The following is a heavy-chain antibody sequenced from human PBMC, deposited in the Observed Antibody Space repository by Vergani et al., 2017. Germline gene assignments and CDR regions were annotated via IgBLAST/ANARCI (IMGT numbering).Heavy chain of an antibody. V-gene: IGHV4-34*01. Sequence: QVQLQQWGAGLLKPSETLSLTCAVYGGSFSGYYWSWIRQPPGKGLEWIGEINHSGSTNYNPYLKSRVTISLDTSKNQFSLKLSSVTAADTAVYYCVRAPHRYGMDVWGQGTTVTVSS. CDR1: GGSFSGYY. J-gene: IGHJ6*02. CDR2: INHSGST. CDR3: VRAPHRYGMDV.